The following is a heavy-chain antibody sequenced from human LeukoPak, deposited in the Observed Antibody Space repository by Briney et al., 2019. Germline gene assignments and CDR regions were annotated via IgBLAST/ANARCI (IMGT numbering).Heavy chain of an antibody. CDR1: GFTFSNHE. D-gene: IGHD2-2*01. CDR3: VRGACSSTSCLDMDV. V-gene: IGHV3-48*03. CDR2: ISHSGGAI. Sequence: PGGSLRLSCVGYGFTFSNHEMNWVRQAPGKGPEWVSYISHSGGAIHSADSVKGRLTISRDNVKKSLYLQMSSLRVEDSAVYYCVRGACSSTSCLDMDVWGKGTTVTV. J-gene: IGHJ6*03.